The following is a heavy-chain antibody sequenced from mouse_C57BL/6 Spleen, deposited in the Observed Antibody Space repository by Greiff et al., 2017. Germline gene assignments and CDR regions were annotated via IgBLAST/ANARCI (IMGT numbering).Heavy chain of an antibody. J-gene: IGHJ1*03. CDR2: IDPSDSET. CDR1: GYTFTSYW. V-gene: IGHV1-52*01. Sequence: QVQLQQPGAELVRPGSSVKLSCKASGYTFTSYWMHWVKQRPIQGLEWIGNIDPSDSETHYNQKFKDKATLTVDKSSSTAYMQLSSLTSEDSAVHYCARASDGWYFDVWGTGTTVTVSS. D-gene: IGHD2-3*01. CDR3: ARASDGWYFDV.